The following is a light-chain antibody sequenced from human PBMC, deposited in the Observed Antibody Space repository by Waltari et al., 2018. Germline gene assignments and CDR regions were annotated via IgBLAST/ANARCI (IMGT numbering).Light chain of an antibody. J-gene: IGKJ4*01. CDR3: MNAVQTLT. V-gene: IGKV2-28*01. CDR2: SVS. CDR1: QSPLHSNGNIY. Sequence: PVSLPVSPGEPASISRRPSQSPLHSNGNIYLDWYVQKPGQSPQLLIYSVSNRASGVPDRFSGSGSGTDFTLKISRVEAEDVGVYYCMNAVQTLTFGGGTKVEIK.